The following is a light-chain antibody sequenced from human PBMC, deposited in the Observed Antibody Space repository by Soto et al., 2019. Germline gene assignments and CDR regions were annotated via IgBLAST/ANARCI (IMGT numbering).Light chain of an antibody. CDR1: SSDVGGYIY. J-gene: IGLJ2*01. CDR3: NSYTSSSTRV. CDR2: EVN. Sequence: QSVLTQPASVSGSPGQSITISCTGTSSDVGGYIYVSWYQQHPGKAPKLMIYEVNNRPSGVSNRFSGSKSGNTASLTISGLQAEDEADYYCNSYTSSSTRVFGGGTKLTVL. V-gene: IGLV2-14*01.